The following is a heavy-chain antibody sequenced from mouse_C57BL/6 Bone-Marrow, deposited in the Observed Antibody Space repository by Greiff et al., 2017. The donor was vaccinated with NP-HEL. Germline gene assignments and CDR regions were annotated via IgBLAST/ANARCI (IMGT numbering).Heavy chain of an antibody. V-gene: IGHV1-75*01. Sequence: QVHVKQSGPELVKPGASVKISCKASGYTFTDYYINWVKQRPGQGLEWIGWIFPGSGSTYYNEKFKGKATLTVDKSSSTAYMLLSSLTSEDSAVYFCARKAYYPYWYFDVWGTGTTVTVSS. CDR1: GYTFTDYY. CDR2: IFPGSGST. CDR3: ARKAYYPYWYFDV. D-gene: IGHD2-10*01. J-gene: IGHJ1*03.